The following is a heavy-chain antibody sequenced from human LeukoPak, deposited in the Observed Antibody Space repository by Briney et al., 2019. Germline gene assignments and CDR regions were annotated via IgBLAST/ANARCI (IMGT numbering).Heavy chain of an antibody. CDR1: GFSSSSYA. D-gene: IGHD5-24*01. CDR2: ISGSGGST. J-gene: IGHJ4*02. V-gene: IGHV3-23*01. CDR3: AKAYYGYNDGYFDY. Sequence: RGSLRLSCVASGFSSSSYATTRVRQAPGKGLEWVSAISGSGGSTYYADSVKGRFTISRDNSKNTLYLQMNSLRAEDTAVYYCAKAYYGYNDGYFDYWGQGTLVTVSS.